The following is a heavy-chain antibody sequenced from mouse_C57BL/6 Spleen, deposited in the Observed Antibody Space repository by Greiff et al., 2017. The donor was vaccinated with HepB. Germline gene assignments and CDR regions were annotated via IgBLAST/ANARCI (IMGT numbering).Heavy chain of an antibody. CDR2: INPYNGGT. J-gene: IGHJ1*03. V-gene: IGHV1-19*01. Sequence: EVQLQQSGPVLVKPGASVKMSCKASGYTFTDYYMNWVKQSHGKSLEWIGVINPYNGGTSYNQKFKGKATLTVDKSSSTAYMELNSLTSEDSAVYYCARDSIYWYFDVWGTGTTVTVSS. D-gene: IGHD2-10*02. CDR1: GYTFTDYY. CDR3: ARDSIYWYFDV.